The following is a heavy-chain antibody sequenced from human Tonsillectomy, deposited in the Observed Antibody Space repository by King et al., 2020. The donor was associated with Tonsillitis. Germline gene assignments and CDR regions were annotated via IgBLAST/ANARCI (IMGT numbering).Heavy chain of an antibody. Sequence: VQLQQWGAGLLKPSETLSLTCAVYGGSFSDYFWSWIRQPPGKGLEWIGEIDHSGITNYNPSLNSRVPISVDTSKNQFSLKLTSVTAADTAVYYCSRGGSFYYDSSAKPYYFHYYMDVWGKGTTVTVSS. D-gene: IGHD3-22*01. J-gene: IGHJ6*03. CDR1: GGSFSDYF. V-gene: IGHV4-34*01. CDR2: IDHSGIT. CDR3: SRGGSFYYDSSAKPYYFHYYMDV.